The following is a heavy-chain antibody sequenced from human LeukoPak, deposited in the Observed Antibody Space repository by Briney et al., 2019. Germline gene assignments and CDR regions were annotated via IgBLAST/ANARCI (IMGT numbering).Heavy chain of an antibody. D-gene: IGHD6-13*01. CDR3: ARSIAAAENWFDP. CDR2: IVWDDDK. Sequence: SGPALVKPTQTLTLTCTFSGFSLGTSGMRVSWIRQPPGKALEWLARIVWDDDKFYSTSLKTRLTISKDTSKDQVVLTMTTMDPVDTATYYCARSIAAAENWFDPWGQGALVTVSS. CDR1: GFSLGTSGMR. V-gene: IGHV2-70*04. J-gene: IGHJ5*02.